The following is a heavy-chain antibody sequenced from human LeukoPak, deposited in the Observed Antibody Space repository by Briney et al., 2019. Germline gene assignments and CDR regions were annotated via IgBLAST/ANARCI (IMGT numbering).Heavy chain of an antibody. V-gene: IGHV4-59*08. Sequence: SETLSLTCTVSGGSISSYYWSWIRQPPGEGLEWIGYSYYTGRTNYNPPLKSRVTISVDTSKHQFSLNLSSVTAADTAVYYCARRIAVAGTWVWFDPWGQGTLVTVSS. CDR3: ARRIAVAGTWVWFDP. J-gene: IGHJ5*02. D-gene: IGHD6-19*01. CDR1: GGSISSYY. CDR2: SYYTGRT.